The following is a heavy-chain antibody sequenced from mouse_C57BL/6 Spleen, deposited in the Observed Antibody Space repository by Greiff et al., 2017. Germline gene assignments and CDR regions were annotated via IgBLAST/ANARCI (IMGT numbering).Heavy chain of an antibody. D-gene: IGHD1-1*01. J-gene: IGHJ1*03. V-gene: IGHV5-9*01. Sequence: DVMLVESGGGLVKPGGSLKLSCAASGFTFSSYTMSWVRQTPEKRLEWVATISGGGGNTYYPASVQGRFTISRDNAKNALYMQMSSRRSEDTALYYCARLLIATVVDHWYFDVWGTGTTVTVSS. CDR1: GFTFSSYT. CDR2: ISGGGGNT. CDR3: ARLLIATVVDHWYFDV.